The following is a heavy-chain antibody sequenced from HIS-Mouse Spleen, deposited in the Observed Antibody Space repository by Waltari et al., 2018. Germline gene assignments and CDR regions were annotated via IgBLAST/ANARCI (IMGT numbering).Heavy chain of an antibody. Sequence: QVQLVEPGGGVVQPGRSMSLPCPAYGFTFSSYGTHWVRQAPGKGLEWVAVISYDGSNKYYADSVKGRFTISRDNSKNTLYLQMNSLRAEDTAVYYCAKDKHHAFDYWGQGTLVTVSS. CDR2: ISYDGSNK. CDR3: AKDKHHAFDY. V-gene: IGHV3-30*18. J-gene: IGHJ4*02. CDR1: GFTFSSYG.